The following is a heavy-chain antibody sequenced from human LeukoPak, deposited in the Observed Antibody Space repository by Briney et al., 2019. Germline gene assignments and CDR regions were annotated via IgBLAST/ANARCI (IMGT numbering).Heavy chain of an antibody. J-gene: IGHJ4*02. Sequence: SETLSLTCTVSGGSISSGSYYWSWIRQPPGKGLEWIGYTYYSGSTNYNPSLKSRVTISVDTSKNQFSLKLSSVTAADTAVYYCARLVNEDYFDYWGQGTLATVSS. CDR3: ARLVNEDYFDY. CDR1: GGSISSGSYY. CDR2: TYYSGST. V-gene: IGHV4-61*01. D-gene: IGHD2-8*01.